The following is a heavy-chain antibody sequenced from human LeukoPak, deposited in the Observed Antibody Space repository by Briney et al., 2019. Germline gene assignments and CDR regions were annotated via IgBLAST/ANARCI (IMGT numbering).Heavy chain of an antibody. CDR1: GRTFSSYA. J-gene: IGHJ4*02. CDR2: IIPIFGTA. V-gene: IGHV1-69*06. D-gene: IGHD3-22*01. CDR3: ARDLSTYYYDSTGPGDY. Sequence: GSSVKVSCTASGRTFSSYAISWVRQAPGHGLEWMGRIIPIFGTANYAQKFQGRVTITADKSTSTAYMELSSLRSEDTAVYYCARDLSTYYYDSTGPGDYWGQGTLVTVSS.